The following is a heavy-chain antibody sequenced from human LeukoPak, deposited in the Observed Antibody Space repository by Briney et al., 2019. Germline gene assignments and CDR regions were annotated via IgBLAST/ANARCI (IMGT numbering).Heavy chain of an antibody. Sequence: EASVKVSCKASGYIFSDYYMHWVRQAPGQGLEWMGWINPNTGGTNYAQKFQGRVTMTSDTSSSTAYMEVSSLRSDDTAVYYCATDYGDYESAYWGQGTLVTV. CDR2: INPNTGGT. CDR1: GYIFSDYY. J-gene: IGHJ4*02. D-gene: IGHD4-17*01. CDR3: ATDYGDYESAY. V-gene: IGHV1-2*02.